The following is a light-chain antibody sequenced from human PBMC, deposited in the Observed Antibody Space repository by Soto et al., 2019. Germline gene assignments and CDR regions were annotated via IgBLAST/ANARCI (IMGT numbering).Light chain of an antibody. CDR2: RDS. V-gene: IGLV3-9*01. CDR3: QVWDSSPVV. J-gene: IGLJ2*01. CDR1: NIGSKN. Sequence: SYELPQPLSVSVALGQTARITCGGNNIGSKNVHWYPRKPGQAPGLVIYRDSNRTSGIPERFSGANSGNTATLTISIAQAGDEAYYDCQVWDSSPVVFGGGTKLTVL.